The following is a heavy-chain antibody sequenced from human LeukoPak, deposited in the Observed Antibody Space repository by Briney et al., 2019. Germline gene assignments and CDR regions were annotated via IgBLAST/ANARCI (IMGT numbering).Heavy chain of an antibody. CDR2: ISGDGLHT. V-gene: IGHV3-74*01. D-gene: IGHD4-17*01. CDR3: AKDFAGDRDY. Sequence: GGSLRLSCAASGFAFNAYWMHWVRQTPGKGTDCVSVISGDGLHTNHVDSVKGRFTVSRDNAKNTLYLQMNSLRAEDTAVYYCAKDFAGDRDYWGQGTLVTVSS. CDR1: GFAFNAYW. J-gene: IGHJ4*02.